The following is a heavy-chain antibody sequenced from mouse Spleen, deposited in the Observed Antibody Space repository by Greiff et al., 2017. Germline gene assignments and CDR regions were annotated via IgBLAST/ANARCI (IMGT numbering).Heavy chain of an antibody. J-gene: IGHJ4*01. Sequence: EVQLVESGGGLVKPGGSLKLSCAASGFTFSDYGMHWVRQAPEKGLEWVAYISSGSSTIYYADTVKGRFTISRDNAKNTLFLQMTSLRSEDTAMYYCARNGRYDVRSHYYAMDYWGQGTSVTVSS. D-gene: IGHD2-14*01. CDR2: ISSGSSTI. V-gene: IGHV5-17*01. CDR1: GFTFSDYG. CDR3: ARNGRYDVRSHYYAMDY.